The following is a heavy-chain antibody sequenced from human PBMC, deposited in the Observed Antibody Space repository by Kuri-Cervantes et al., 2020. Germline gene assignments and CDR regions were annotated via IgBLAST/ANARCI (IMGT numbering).Heavy chain of an antibody. CDR1: GFSLSTTGVG. Sequence: SGPTLVKPTQTLTLTCTFSGFSLSTTGVGVGWIRQPPGKALEWLALIYWDDDKRYSQSLKGRLTITKDTSKNQVVLTMTNMDPVDIATYYCAHYLYYGSGNNYRAFDYWGQGTLVTVSS. CDR3: AHYLYYGSGNNYRAFDY. J-gene: IGHJ4*02. V-gene: IGHV2-5*02. CDR2: IYWDDDK. D-gene: IGHD3-10*01.